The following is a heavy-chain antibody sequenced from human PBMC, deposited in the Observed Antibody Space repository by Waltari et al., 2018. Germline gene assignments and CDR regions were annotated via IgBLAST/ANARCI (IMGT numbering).Heavy chain of an antibody. J-gene: IGHJ5*02. CDR2: IYNSGSA. V-gene: IGHV4-39*01. Sequence: QLQLQESGPGLVKPSETLSLTCTVSGASISSSPYYWGWIRQPPGKGLEWIGSIYNSGSAYYIPSLKSRVTISVDTSKNQFSLNLSSVTAADTAVYYCARVFSGSYYYWFDPWGQGTLVTVSS. D-gene: IGHD1-26*01. CDR1: GASISSSPYY. CDR3: ARVFSGSYYYWFDP.